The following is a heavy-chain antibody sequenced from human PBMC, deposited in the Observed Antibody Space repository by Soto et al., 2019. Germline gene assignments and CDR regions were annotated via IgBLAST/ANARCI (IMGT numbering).Heavy chain of an antibody. J-gene: IGHJ4*02. CDR1: GGSISSYY. CDR2: IYYSGST. D-gene: IGHD3-16*02. Sequence: PSETLSLTCTVSGGSISSYYWSWIRQPPGEGLEWIGYIYYSGSTNYNPSLKSRVTISVDTSKNQFSLKLSSVTAADTAVYYCARHDRNYDYIWGSYRYIDYFDYWGQGTLVTVSS. CDR3: ARHDRNYDYIWGSYRYIDYFDY. V-gene: IGHV4-59*08.